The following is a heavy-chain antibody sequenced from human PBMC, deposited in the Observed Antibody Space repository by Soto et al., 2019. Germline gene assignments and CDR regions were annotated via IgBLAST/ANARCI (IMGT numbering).Heavy chain of an antibody. CDR1: GFTFSSYS. Sequence: GGSLRLSCAASGFTFSSYSMNWVRQAPGKGLEWVSSISSSSSYIYYADSVKGRFTISRDNAKNSLYLQMNSLRAEDTAVYYCARDITPYDSGQFYGTDVWGQGTTVTVSS. CDR2: ISSSSSYI. CDR3: ARDITPYDSGQFYGTDV. V-gene: IGHV3-21*01. D-gene: IGHD3-22*01. J-gene: IGHJ6*02.